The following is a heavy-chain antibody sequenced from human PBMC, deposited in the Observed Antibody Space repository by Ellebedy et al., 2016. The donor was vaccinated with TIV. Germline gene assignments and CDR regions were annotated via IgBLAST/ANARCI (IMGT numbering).Heavy chain of an antibody. Sequence: SVKVSCXASGFTFTNSAVQWVRQARGQRLEWIGWIVVGSGNTNYAQKFQERVTITRDMSTSTAYMELSSLRSEDTAVYYCAAESYGDYVGYFDYWGRGTLVTVSS. CDR2: IVVGSGNT. D-gene: IGHD4-17*01. J-gene: IGHJ4*02. CDR3: AAESYGDYVGYFDY. V-gene: IGHV1-58*01. CDR1: GFTFTNSA.